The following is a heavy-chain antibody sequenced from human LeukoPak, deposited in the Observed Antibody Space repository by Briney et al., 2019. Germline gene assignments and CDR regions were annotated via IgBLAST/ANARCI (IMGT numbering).Heavy chain of an antibody. CDR3: AGGTQLVRSRDY. J-gene: IGHJ4*02. V-gene: IGHV4-34*01. Sequence: SETLSLTCAVYGGSFSGYYWSWIRQPPGKGLEWIGEINHSGSTNYNPSLKSRVTISVDTSKNQFSLKLSSVTAADTAVYYCAGGTQLVRSRDYWGQGTLVTVSS. CDR2: INHSGST. D-gene: IGHD6-6*01. CDR1: GGSFSGYY.